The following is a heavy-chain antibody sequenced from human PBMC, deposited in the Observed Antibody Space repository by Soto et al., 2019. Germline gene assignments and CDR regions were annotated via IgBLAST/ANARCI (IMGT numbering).Heavy chain of an antibody. CDR2: IKSKTDGGTT. J-gene: IGHJ4*02. CDR3: TTGLYYYDSSGYYYFDY. CDR1: GFTFSNAW. V-gene: IGHV3-15*07. D-gene: IGHD3-22*01. Sequence: PGGSLRLSCASSGFTFSNAWMNWVRQAPGKGLEWVGRIKSKTDGGTTDYAAPVKGRFTISRDDSKNTLYLQMNSLKTEDTAVYYCTTGLYYYDSSGYYYFDYWGQGTLVTVSS.